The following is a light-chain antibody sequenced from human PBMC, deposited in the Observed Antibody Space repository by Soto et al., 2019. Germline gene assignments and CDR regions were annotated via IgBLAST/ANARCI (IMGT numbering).Light chain of an antibody. Sequence: LMRHAPATLSVCPGERVAPSRSRSQDIRSSLAWYQQKPGQAPRLLIYGASIRATGVPATFSGSGSGTEFTLSISSLQSEHLGVYYCQQDSSWPLTFGGGTKVDIX. J-gene: IGKJ4*01. CDR2: GAS. CDR1: QDIRSS. V-gene: IGKV3-15*01. CDR3: QQDSSWPLT.